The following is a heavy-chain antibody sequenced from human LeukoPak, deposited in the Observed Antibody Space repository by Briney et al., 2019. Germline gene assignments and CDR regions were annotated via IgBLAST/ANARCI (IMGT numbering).Heavy chain of an antibody. V-gene: IGHV4-39*07. CDR3: ASHIELVDTTMVGPPGADY. CDR1: GGSISSSSYY. J-gene: IGHJ4*02. D-gene: IGHD5-18*01. CDR2: IYYSGST. Sequence: PSETLSLTCTVSGGSISSSSYYWGWIRQPPGKGLEWIGSIYYSGSTYYNPSLKSRVTISVDTSKNQFSLKLSSVTAADTAIYYCASHIELVDTTMVGPPGADYWGQGTLVTVSS.